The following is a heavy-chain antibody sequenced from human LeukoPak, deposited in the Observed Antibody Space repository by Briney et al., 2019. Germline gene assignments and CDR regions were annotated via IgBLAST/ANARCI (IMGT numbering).Heavy chain of an antibody. CDR2: ISSSSSTI. CDR3: ARGRYSGSYFLSY. V-gene: IGHV3-48*04. Sequence: GGSLRLSCAASGFTFSSYSMNWVRQAPGKGLEWVSYISSSSSTIYYADSVKGRFTISRDNAKNSLYLQMNSLRAEDTAVYYCARGRYSGSYFLSYWGQGTLVTVSS. D-gene: IGHD1-26*01. CDR1: GFTFSSYS. J-gene: IGHJ4*02.